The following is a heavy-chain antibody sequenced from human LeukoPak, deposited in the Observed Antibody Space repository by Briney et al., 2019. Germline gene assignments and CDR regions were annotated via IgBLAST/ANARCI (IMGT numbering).Heavy chain of an antibody. V-gene: IGHV3-48*04. CDR1: GFTFSSYS. CDR2: ISSSSSTI. Sequence: GGSLRLSCAASGFTFSSYSMNWVRQAPGKGLEWVSYISSSSSTIYYADSVKGRFTISRDNVKNSLYLQMNSLRAEDTAVYYCARDYYDSSGYYRGVDYWGQGTLVTVSS. CDR3: ARDYYDSSGYYRGVDY. J-gene: IGHJ4*02. D-gene: IGHD3-22*01.